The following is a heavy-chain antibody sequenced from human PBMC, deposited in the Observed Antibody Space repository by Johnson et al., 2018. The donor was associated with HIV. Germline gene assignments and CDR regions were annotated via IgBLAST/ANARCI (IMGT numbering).Heavy chain of an antibody. CDR2: RRYDGRNK. V-gene: IGHV3-30*04. CDR3: ARQTLRAFDI. CDR1: GFTFSSYP. J-gene: IGHJ3*02. Sequence: QVQLVESGGGVVQPGRSLRLSCAGSGFTFSSYPMHWVRQPPGKGLEWVAFRRYDGRNKYYVDSVKGRFTISRDNSKNTLYLQMNSLRAEDTALYYCARQTLRAFDIWGQGTMVTVSS.